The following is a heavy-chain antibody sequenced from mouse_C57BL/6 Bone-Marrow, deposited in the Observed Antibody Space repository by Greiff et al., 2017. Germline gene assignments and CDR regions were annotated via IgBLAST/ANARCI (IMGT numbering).Heavy chain of an antibody. Sequence: DVKLVESGGGLVKLGGSLKLSCAASGFTFSSYAMSWVRQTPEKRLEWVATISDGGSYTYYPDNVKGRFTISRDNAKNNLYLQMSHLKSEDTAMYYCASEIYDGYPYYFDYWGQGTTVTVSS. V-gene: IGHV5-4*03. CDR3: ASEIYDGYPYYFDY. CDR2: ISDGGSYT. D-gene: IGHD2-3*01. CDR1: GFTFSSYA. J-gene: IGHJ2*01.